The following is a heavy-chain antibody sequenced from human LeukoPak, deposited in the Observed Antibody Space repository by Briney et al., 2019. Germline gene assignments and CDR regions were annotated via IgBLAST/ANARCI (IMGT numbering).Heavy chain of an antibody. CDR1: GFTFSNYW. CDR3: ARGGYYYYGMDV. CDR2: IYSGGST. V-gene: IGHV3-53*01. Sequence: PGGSLRLSCAASGFTFSNYWMHWVRQAPGKGLEWVSVIYSGGSTYYADSVKGRFTISRDNSKNTLYLQMNSLRAEDTAVYYCARGGYYYYGMDVWGQGTTVTVSS. J-gene: IGHJ6*02. D-gene: IGHD3-16*01.